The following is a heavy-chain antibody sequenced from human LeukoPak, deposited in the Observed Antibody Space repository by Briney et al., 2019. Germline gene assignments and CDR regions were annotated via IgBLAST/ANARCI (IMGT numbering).Heavy chain of an antibody. CDR3: AREGYYVFWGVSPNYYNMAV. J-gene: IGHJ6*03. CDR2: ISAYNGNT. Sequence: GASVKVSCKASGYTFTSYGISWVRQAPGQGLEWMGWISAYNGNTNYAQKLQGRVTMTTDTSTSTAYMELRSLRSDDTAVYYCAREGYYVFWGVSPNYYNMAVGGKGPPVTVPS. D-gene: IGHD3-3*01. CDR1: GYTFTSYG. V-gene: IGHV1-18*01.